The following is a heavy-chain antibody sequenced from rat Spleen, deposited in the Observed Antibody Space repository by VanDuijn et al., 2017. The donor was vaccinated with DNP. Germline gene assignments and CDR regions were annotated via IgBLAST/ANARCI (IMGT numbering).Heavy chain of an antibody. D-gene: IGHD1-11*01. CDR1: GFNFNDYW. Sequence: EVKLVESGGGLVQPGRSLKLSCAASGFNFNDYWMGWVRQAPGKGLEWIGQINKDSSIINYIPSLKEKITISRNNAQNNLYLQMSKLGSEDTAIYYCAKGPNYGGWSDYFDYWGQGVMVTGSS. CDR2: INKDSSII. V-gene: IGHV4-2*01. CDR3: AKGPNYGGWSDYFDY. J-gene: IGHJ2*01.